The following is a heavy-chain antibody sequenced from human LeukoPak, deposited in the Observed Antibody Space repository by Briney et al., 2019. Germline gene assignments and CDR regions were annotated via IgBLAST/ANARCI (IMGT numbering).Heavy chain of an antibody. CDR1: GGSFSGYY. CDR3: ARVRKRIGYFDY. J-gene: IGHJ4*02. V-gene: IGHV4-34*01. CDR2: INHSGST. Sequence: SETLSLTCAVYGGSFSGYYWSWIRQPPGKGLEWIGEINHSGSTNYNPSLKSRVTISVDTSKNQFSFKLSSVTAADTAVYYCARVRKRIGYFDYWGQGTLVTVSS. D-gene: IGHD2/OR15-2a*01.